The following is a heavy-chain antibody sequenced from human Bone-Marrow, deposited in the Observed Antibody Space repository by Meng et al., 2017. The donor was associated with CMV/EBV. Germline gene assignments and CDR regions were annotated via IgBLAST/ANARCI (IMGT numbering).Heavy chain of an antibody. CDR2: IIPIFGTA. V-gene: IGHV1-69*05. CDR3: ARQDCSSTSCHPEDYYYGMDV. J-gene: IGHJ6*02. Sequence: AISWGRQAPGQGFEWMGGIIPIFGTANDAKKFQGRVTITTDESTSTAYMELSSLRSEDTAVYYCARQDCSSTSCHPEDYYYGMDVWGQGTTVTVSS. CDR1: A. D-gene: IGHD2-2*01.